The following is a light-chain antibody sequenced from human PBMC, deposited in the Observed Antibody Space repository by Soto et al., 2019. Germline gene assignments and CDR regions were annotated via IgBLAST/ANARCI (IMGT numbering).Light chain of an antibody. Sequence: AIQLTQSPSSLSASIGDRVTITCRASQGISSYLAWYQQKPGKAPNLLIYDASSLESGVPSRFSGSGSGTEFTLTISSLQPDDFATYYCQQYNSYSGTFGQGTKLEI. CDR3: QQYNSYSGT. CDR1: QGISSY. J-gene: IGKJ2*01. CDR2: DAS. V-gene: IGKV1-13*02.